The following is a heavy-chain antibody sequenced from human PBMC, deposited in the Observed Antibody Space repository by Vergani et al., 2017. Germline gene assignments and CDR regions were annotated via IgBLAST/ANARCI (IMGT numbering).Heavy chain of an antibody. CDR1: GYSFTSYW. V-gene: IGHV5-10-1*01. D-gene: IGHD6-6*01. J-gene: IGHJ4*02. Sequence: EVQLVQSGAEVKKPGESLRISCKGSGYSFTSYWISWVRQMPGKGLEWMGRIDPSDTYTNYSPSFQGHVTISADKSISTAYLQWSSLKASDTDMYYCARVTLSSSSLDYWGQGTLVTVSS. CDR3: ARVTLSSSSLDY. CDR2: IDPSDTYT.